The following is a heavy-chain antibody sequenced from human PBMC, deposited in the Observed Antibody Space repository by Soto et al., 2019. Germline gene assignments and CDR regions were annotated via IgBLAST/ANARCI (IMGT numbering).Heavy chain of an antibody. Sequence: GGSLKLSCAPSGFTFTSFPMGWFRQAPGKGLEWVSGVTSSGSATYYRDSVKGRFTVSRDNSKNTLDLQMNGLRVEDTAVYYCAKTYYGSGGSRAFDVWGQGSVVTVSS. D-gene: IGHD3-10*01. CDR1: GFTFTSFP. CDR3: AKTYYGSGGSRAFDV. V-gene: IGHV3-23*01. CDR2: VTSSGSAT. J-gene: IGHJ3*01.